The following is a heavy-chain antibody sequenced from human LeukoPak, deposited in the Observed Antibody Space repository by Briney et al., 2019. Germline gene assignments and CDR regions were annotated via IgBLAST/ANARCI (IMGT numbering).Heavy chain of an antibody. D-gene: IGHD3-22*01. J-gene: IGHJ2*01. Sequence: PSETLSLTCTVSGGSISSYYWSWIRQPPGKGLEWIGYIYYSGSTNYNPSLKSRVTISVDTSKNQFSLKLSSVTAADTAVYYCARTVDSSGYSATYWYFGLWGRGTLVTASS. CDR3: ARTVDSSGYSATYWYFGL. CDR2: IYYSGST. CDR1: GGSISSYY. V-gene: IGHV4-59*01.